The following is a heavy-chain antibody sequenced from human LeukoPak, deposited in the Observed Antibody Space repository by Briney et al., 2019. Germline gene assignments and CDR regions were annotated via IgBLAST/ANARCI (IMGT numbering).Heavy chain of an antibody. CDR2: IYYSGST. V-gene: IGHV4-59*01. CDR3: ARRGGYDSLNFDY. Sequence: SETLSLTCTVSGGSISSYYWSWIRQPPGKGLEWIGYIYYSGSTNYNPSLKSRVTISVDTSKNQFSLKLSSVTAADTAVYYCARRGGYDSLNFDYWGQGTLVTVSS. CDR1: GGSISSYY. J-gene: IGHJ4*02. D-gene: IGHD5-12*01.